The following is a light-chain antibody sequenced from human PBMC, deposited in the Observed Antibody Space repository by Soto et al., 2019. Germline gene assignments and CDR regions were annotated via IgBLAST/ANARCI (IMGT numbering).Light chain of an antibody. J-gene: IGKJ3*01. V-gene: IGKV1-33*01. Sequence: DIQMTQSPSSLSASVGDRVTITCQASQDISNYLNWYQQKPGKAPKLLIYDASNLETGVPSRFSGSGSGTDFTFTISSLQPEDIATYYCQQSYGSPPFTFGPGTKVDIK. CDR1: QDISNY. CDR2: DAS. CDR3: QQSYGSPPFT.